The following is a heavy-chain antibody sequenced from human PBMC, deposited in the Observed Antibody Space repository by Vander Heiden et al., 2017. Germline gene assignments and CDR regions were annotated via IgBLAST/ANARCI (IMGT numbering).Heavy chain of an antibody. CDR1: GFTFSSHS. CDR3: ARGRGVGDRDY. Sequence: EVQLVESGGGLVQPGGSLRLSCAASGFTFSSHSMNWVRQAPGKGLEWVSYISSSSSTIYYADSVKGRFTISRDNAKNSLYLQMNSLRAEDTAVYYCARGRGVGDRDYWGQGTLVTVSS. CDR2: ISSSSSTI. D-gene: IGHD4-17*01. V-gene: IGHV3-48*01. J-gene: IGHJ4*02.